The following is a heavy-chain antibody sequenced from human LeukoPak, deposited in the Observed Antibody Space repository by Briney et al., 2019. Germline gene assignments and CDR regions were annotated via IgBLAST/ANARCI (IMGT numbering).Heavy chain of an antibody. CDR2: INPNSGGT. Sequence: ASVKVSCKASGYTFTGYYMHWVRQAPGQGLEWMGWINPNSGGTNYVQKLQGRVTMTRDTSISTAYMELSRLRSDDTAVYYCARDYLTDYYDSSGLDIWGQGTMVTVSS. V-gene: IGHV1-2*02. CDR1: GYTFTGYY. J-gene: IGHJ3*02. CDR3: ARDYLTDYYDSSGLDI. D-gene: IGHD3-22*01.